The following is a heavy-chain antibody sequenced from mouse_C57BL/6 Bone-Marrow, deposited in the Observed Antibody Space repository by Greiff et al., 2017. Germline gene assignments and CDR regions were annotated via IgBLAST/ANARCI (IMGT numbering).Heavy chain of an antibody. CDR3: ARDPSYYYGSRDWYFDV. CDR2: ISDGGSYT. CDR1: GFTFSSYA. J-gene: IGHJ1*03. D-gene: IGHD1-1*01. V-gene: IGHV5-4*01. Sequence: EVQLVESGGGLVKPGGSLKLSCAASGFTFSSYAMSWVRQTPEKRLEWVATISDGGSYTYYPDNVKGRFTISRDNAKNNLYLQMSHLKSEDTAMYYCARDPSYYYGSRDWYFDVWGTGTTVTVSS.